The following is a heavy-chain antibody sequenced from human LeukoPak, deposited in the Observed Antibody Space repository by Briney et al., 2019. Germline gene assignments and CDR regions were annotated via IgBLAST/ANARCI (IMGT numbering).Heavy chain of an antibody. V-gene: IGHV1-46*01. Sequence: EASVKVSCKASGYTFTRHYLHWVRQAPGQGLEWVGLINPTGTSSWSAQKFQGRVTLTRDMSTSTDYMELSSLRSEDTAVYYCARDNSLQDMAWWFDPWGQGTLVIVSS. CDR1: GYTFTRHY. CDR2: INPTGTSS. CDR3: ARDNSLQDMAWWFDP. D-gene: IGHD5-24*01. J-gene: IGHJ5*02.